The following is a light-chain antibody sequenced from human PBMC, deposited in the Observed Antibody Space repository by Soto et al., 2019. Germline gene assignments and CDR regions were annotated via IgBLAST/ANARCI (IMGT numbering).Light chain of an antibody. CDR1: QSVLYSSSNKNY. CDR3: QQYYSTPPIT. V-gene: IGKV4-1*01. J-gene: IGKJ1*01. Sequence: DIVMTQSPDSLAVSLGERATINCKSSQSVLYSSSNKNYLAWYQQKPGQPPKLLIYWASTRESGVPDRFSGGGSGTDFTLTISSLQAEDVAVYYCQQYYSTPPITFGQGTKVEIK. CDR2: WAS.